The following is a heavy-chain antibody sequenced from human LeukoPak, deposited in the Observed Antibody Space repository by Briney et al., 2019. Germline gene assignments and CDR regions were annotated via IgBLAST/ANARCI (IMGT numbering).Heavy chain of an antibody. CDR1: GYTFTSYG. V-gene: IGHV1-18*01. D-gene: IGHD4-23*01. CDR3: ARGRGNSDNYYDYYMDV. J-gene: IGHJ6*03. Sequence: ASVKVSCRASGYTFTSYGISGVRQAPGQGLEWMGWISAYNGNTNYAQKLQGRVTMTTDTATSTAYMELRSLRSDETTVYYCARGRGNSDNYYDYYMDVWGKGTTVTVSS. CDR2: ISAYNGNT.